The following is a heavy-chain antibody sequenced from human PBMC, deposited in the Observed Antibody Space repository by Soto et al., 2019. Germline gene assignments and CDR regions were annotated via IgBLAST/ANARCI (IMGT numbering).Heavy chain of an antibody. Sequence: SETLSLTCTVSGGSISSGGYYWSWIRQHPGKGLEWIGYIYYSGSTYYNTSLKSRVTISVDTSKNQFSLKLSSVTAADTAVYYCSSCSSTSCYYAVGLAGSDAFDIWGQGTMVTVSS. CDR3: SSCSSTSCYYAVGLAGSDAFDI. D-gene: IGHD2-2*01. J-gene: IGHJ3*02. CDR2: IYYSGST. CDR1: GGSISSGGYY. V-gene: IGHV4-31*03.